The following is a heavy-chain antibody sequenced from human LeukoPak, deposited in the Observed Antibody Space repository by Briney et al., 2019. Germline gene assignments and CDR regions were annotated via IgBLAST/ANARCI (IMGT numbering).Heavy chain of an antibody. J-gene: IGHJ4*02. Sequence: ASVKVSCKASGHTFTSYGISWVRQAPGQGLEWMGWISAYNGNTNYAQKLQGRVTMTTDTSTSTAYMELRSLRSDDTAVYYCARDNNYYGSGSTDYWGQGTLVTVSS. CDR1: GHTFTSYG. D-gene: IGHD3-10*01. V-gene: IGHV1-18*04. CDR2: ISAYNGNT. CDR3: ARDNNYYGSGSTDY.